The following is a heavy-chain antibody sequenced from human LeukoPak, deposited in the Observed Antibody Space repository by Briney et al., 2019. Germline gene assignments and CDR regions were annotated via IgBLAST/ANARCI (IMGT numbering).Heavy chain of an antibody. CDR1: GGSFSGYH. V-gene: IGHV3-15*01. CDR3: TTESRAYCGGDCFHPFDY. CDR2: IKSKTDGGTT. D-gene: IGHD2-21*02. J-gene: IGHJ4*02. Sequence: PSETLSLTCVVYGGSFSGYHWSWIRQSPGKGLEWVGRIKSKTDGGTTDYAAPVKGRFTISRDDSKNTLYLQMNSLKTEDTAVYYCTTESRAYCGGDCFHPFDYWGQGTLVTVSS.